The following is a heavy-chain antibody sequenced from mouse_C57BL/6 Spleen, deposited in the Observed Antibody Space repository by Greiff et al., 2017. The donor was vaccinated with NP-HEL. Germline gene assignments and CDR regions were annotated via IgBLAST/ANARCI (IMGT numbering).Heavy chain of an antibody. CDR3: ARRVALEAMDY. V-gene: IGHV1-64*01. J-gene: IGHJ4*01. Sequence: QVQLQQSGAELVKPGASVKLSCKASGYTFTSYWMHWVKQRPGQGLEWIGMIHPNSGSTNYNEKFKSKATLTVDKSSSTAYMQLSSLTSEDSAVYYCARRVALEAMDYWGQGTSVTVSS. D-gene: IGHD1-1*02. CDR1: GYTFTSYW. CDR2: IHPNSGST.